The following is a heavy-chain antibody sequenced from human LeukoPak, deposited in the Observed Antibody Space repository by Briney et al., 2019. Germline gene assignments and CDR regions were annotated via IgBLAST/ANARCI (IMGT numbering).Heavy chain of an antibody. D-gene: IGHD3-16*01. CDR1: GGSISSGGYS. J-gene: IGHJ6*02. CDR3: ARGGYYYYGMDV. CDR2: IYHSGST. V-gene: IGHV4-30-2*01. Sequence: SETLSLTCAVSGGSISSGGYSWSWVRQPPGKGLEWIGYIYHSGSTYYNPSLKSRVTISVDRSKNQFSLKLSSVTAADTAVYYCARGGYYYYGMDVWGQGTTVTVSS.